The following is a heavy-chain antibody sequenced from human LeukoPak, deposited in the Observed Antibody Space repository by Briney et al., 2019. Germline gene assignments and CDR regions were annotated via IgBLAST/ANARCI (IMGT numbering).Heavy chain of an antibody. CDR2: IVVGRGNT. D-gene: IGHD6-19*01. Sequence: SVRVSCKASGFTFTSSAMQWVRQARGQRLEWIGWIVVGRGNTNYAQKFQERVTITRDMSTSTAYMELSSLRSEDTAVYYCAAGIAVAPYYYYGMDVWGQGTTVTVSS. J-gene: IGHJ6*02. V-gene: IGHV1-58*02. CDR3: AAGIAVAPYYYYGMDV. CDR1: GFTFTSSA.